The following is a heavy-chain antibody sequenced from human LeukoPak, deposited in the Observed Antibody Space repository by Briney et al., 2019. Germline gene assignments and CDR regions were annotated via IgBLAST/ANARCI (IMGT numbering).Heavy chain of an antibody. J-gene: IGHJ4*02. V-gene: IGHV4-59*01. CDR2: IYYSGST. D-gene: IGHD1-7*01. CDR1: GGSISSYY. CDR3: ARVSNLWNYDY. Sequence: PSETLSLTCTVSGGSISSYYWSWIRQPPGKGLEWIGYIYYSGSTNYNPSLKSRVTISVDTSKNQFSLKLSSVTAADTAVYYCARVSNLWNYDYWGQGTLVTVSS.